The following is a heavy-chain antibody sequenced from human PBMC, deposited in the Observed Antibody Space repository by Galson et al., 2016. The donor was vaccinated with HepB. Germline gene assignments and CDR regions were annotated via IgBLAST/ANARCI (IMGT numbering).Heavy chain of an antibody. J-gene: IGHJ4*02. CDR2: IIPIFGTA. CDR1: GGTFSSYV. D-gene: IGHD6-19*01. CDR3: ASSPGIAVAGHHW. Sequence: SVKVSCKASGGTFSSYVISWVRQAPGQGLEWMGGIIPIFGTANYAQKFQGRVTITADESTSTAYMELSSLRSEDTAVYYCASSPGIAVAGHHWWGQGTLVTVSS. V-gene: IGHV1-69*13.